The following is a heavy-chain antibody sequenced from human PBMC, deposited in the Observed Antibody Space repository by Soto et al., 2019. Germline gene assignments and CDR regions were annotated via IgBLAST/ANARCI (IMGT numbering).Heavy chain of an antibody. CDR3: AKDRVAAAGNWFDP. J-gene: IGHJ5*02. V-gene: IGHV3-66*03. CDR1: GFTVSSNY. D-gene: IGHD6-13*01. CDR2: IYSGGST. Sequence: EVQLVESGGGLIQPGGSLRLSCTASGFTVSSNYMSWVRQAPGKGLEWVSVIYSGGSTYYADSVKGRFTISRDSSKNTLYLQMNSLRAEDTAVYYCAKDRVAAAGNWFDPWGQGTLVTVSS.